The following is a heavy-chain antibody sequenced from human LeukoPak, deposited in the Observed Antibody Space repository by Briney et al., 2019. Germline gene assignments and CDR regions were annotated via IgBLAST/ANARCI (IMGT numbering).Heavy chain of an antibody. V-gene: IGHV1-8*02. J-gene: IGHJ4*02. CDR2: MNPNSGNT. Sequence: ASVKVSCKASGYTFTSYYMHWVRQATGQGLEWMGWMNPNSGNTGYAQRFQGRVTMTRNTSISTAYMELSSLRAEDTAVYYCARALSGARRRRFDYWGQGTLVTVSS. CDR3: ARALSGARRRRFDY. CDR1: GYTFTSYY.